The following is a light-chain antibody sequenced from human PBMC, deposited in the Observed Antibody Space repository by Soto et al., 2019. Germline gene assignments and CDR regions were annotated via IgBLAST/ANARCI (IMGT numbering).Light chain of an antibody. J-gene: IGKJ5*01. CDR1: QSVSSIY. CDR3: QQYGSSPIT. CDR2: GAS. Sequence: EIVLTQSPGTLSLSPGERVTLSCRATQSVSSIYLAWYQQRPGQAPRLLIYGASSRATAIPDRFSGSGSGTDFTLTISRLEPEDFAVYYCQQYGSSPITFGQGTRLEIK. V-gene: IGKV3-20*01.